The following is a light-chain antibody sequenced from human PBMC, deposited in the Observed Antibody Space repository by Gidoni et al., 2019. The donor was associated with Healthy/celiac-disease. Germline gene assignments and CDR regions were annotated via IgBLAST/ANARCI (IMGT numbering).Light chain of an antibody. CDR3: QQYYSTPPVT. CDR1: QSVLYSSNNKNY. V-gene: IGKV4-1*01. CDR2: WAS. Sequence: DIVITQSPDSLAVSLGERATINCKSSQSVLYSSNNKNYLAWYRQKPGQPPKLLIYWASTRESGVPDRFSGSGSGTDFTLTISSLQAEDVAVYYCQQYYSTPPVTFGQGTKVEIK. J-gene: IGKJ1*01.